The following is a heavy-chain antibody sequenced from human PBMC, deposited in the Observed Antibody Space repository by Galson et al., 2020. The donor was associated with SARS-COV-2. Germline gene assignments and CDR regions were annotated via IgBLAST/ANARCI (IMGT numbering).Heavy chain of an antibody. V-gene: IGHV4-38-2*02. D-gene: IGHD3-22*01. J-gene: IGHJ2*01. CDR2: VYPSGTT. CDR1: GYSVSTTNY. Sequence: SETLSLTCTVSGYSVSTTNYWGWVRQPPGRALEWIGSVYPSGTTYSNPSLTSRVTISVDTSKTQFALRLDSVSAADTALYYCASQGVNMIVLVTVPGWYFNLWGRGTLVTVSS. CDR3: ASQGVNMIVLVTVPGWYFNL.